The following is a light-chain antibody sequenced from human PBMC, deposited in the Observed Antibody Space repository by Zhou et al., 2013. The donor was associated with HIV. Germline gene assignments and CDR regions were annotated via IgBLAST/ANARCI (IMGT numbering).Light chain of an antibody. CDR1: QDISNY. CDR2: AAS. J-gene: IGKJ5*01. CDR3: QQSYSIPPIT. Sequence: DIQMTQSPSSLSASVGDRVTITCQASQDISNYLSWYQQKPGKAPKLLMYAASILQSGVPSRFSGSGSGTDFTLTISSLQPEDSATYFCQQSYSIPPITFGQGTRLEIK. V-gene: IGKV1-39*01.